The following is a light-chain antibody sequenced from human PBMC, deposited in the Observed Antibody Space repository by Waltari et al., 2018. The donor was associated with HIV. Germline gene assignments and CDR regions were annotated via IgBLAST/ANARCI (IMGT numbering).Light chain of an antibody. CDR1: SNDVGGYNY. V-gene: IGLV2-14*01. Sequence: QSALTQPATVSGSPGQSITISCTGGSNDVGGYNYVSWYQHLPGQAPKLIIYEVRNRPSRVSNRFSGSKSGNTASRTISGLQAEDEADYYCTSYASSSSLLFGGGTKLTVL. CDR3: TSYASSSSLL. CDR2: EVR. J-gene: IGLJ2*01.